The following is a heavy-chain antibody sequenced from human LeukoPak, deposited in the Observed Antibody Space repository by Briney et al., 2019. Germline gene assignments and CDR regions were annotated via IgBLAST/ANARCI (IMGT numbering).Heavy chain of an antibody. CDR3: AREGWLQLAGIDY. J-gene: IGHJ4*02. CDR1: GGSINSYY. V-gene: IGHV4-4*08. D-gene: IGHD5-24*01. CDR2: IYTSGST. Sequence: PSETLSLTCTVSGGSINSYYWSWIRQPPGKGLEWIGRIYTSGSTNYNPSLKSRVTISVDTSKNQFSLKLSSVTAADTAVYYCAREGWLQLAGIDYWGQGTLVTVSS.